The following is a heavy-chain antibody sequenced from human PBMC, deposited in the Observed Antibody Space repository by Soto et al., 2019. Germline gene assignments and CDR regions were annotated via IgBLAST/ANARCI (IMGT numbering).Heavy chain of an antibody. Sequence: PSETLSLTCTVSGGSISSYYLNWIRQPPGKGLEWIGEINHSGTTNYNPSLKSRVTISLDTSKNQFSLKLSSVTAADTAVYYCASRKYIWNHEGNYFDYWVQGSLVTVSS. D-gene: IGHD1-20*01. CDR1: GGSISSYY. V-gene: IGHV4-34*01. CDR3: ASRKYIWNHEGNYFDY. CDR2: INHSGTT. J-gene: IGHJ4*02.